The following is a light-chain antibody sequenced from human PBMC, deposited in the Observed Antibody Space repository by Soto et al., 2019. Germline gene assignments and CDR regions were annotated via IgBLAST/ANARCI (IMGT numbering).Light chain of an antibody. J-gene: IGKJ1*01. V-gene: IGKV3-20*01. CDR3: QQYGNSPPKT. CDR2: AAS. Sequence: VLTQSPGTLSLSLGERATLSCRTSQSIRENLLAWYQQKPGQAPRLLIYAASTRATGIPDRFSGSGSGADFTLTISRLEPEDFAVYYCQQYGNSPPKTFGQGTKVEI. CDR1: QSIRENL.